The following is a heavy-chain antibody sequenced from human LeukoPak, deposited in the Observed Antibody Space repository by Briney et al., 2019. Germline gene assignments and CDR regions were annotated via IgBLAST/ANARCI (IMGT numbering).Heavy chain of an antibody. CDR2: IYYHENT. D-gene: IGHD1-1*01. V-gene: IGHV4-39*01. J-gene: IGHJ4*02. CDR3: ARRAYSAAYWKHFDY. Sequence: GSLRLSCAASGFTFSSYAMSWVRQAPGKGLEWIGSIYYHENTYYNSSLKSRVTISVDTSKNQFSLKLNSVTAADTAVYSCARRAYSAAYWKHFDYWGQGTLVTVSS. CDR1: GFTFSSYA.